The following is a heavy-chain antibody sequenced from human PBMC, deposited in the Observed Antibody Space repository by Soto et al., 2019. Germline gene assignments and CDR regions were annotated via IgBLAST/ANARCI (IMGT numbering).Heavy chain of an antibody. CDR1: GGTFSGYT. J-gene: IGHJ4*02. V-gene: IGHV1-69*02. Sequence: QVQLVQSGAEVKKPGSSVKVSCKASGGTFSGYTITWVRQAPGQGLEWMGRIIPFLDKTNHAQTFQGRVTITADKPPNTAYVELGSLSSEDTAVYYCASTQYSAYDLGGGSTWGQGTLVTVSA. CDR3: ASTQYSAYDLGGGST. CDR2: IIPFLDKT. D-gene: IGHD5-12*01.